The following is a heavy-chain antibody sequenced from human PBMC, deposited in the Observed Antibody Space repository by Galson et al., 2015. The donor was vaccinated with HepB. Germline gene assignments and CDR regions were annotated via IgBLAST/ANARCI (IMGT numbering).Heavy chain of an antibody. CDR1: GYTFSTYS. CDR3: ARGARVGVLGGTQNNWFDP. Sequence: SVKVSCKASGYTFSTYSITWVRQASGQGLEWMGWISPYNGNTNYTRKFQGRVTMTTDISKSTAYMQIRSLRSDDTAVYYCARGARVGVLGGTQNNWFDPWGHGTLVSVSS. D-gene: IGHD2-15*01. CDR2: ISPYNGNT. V-gene: IGHV1-18*01. J-gene: IGHJ5*02.